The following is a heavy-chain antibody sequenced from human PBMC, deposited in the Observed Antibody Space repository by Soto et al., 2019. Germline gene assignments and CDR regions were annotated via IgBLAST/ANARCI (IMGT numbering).Heavy chain of an antibody. CDR2: IWYDGSNK. CDR1: GFTFSSYG. Sequence: QVQLVESGGGVVQPGRSLRLSCAASGFTFSSYGMHWVRQAPGKGLEWVAVIWYDGSNKYYADSVKGRFTISRDNSKNTLYLQMNSLRAEDTAVYYCARGEYCSSTSCSDLGDYWGQGTLVTVSS. J-gene: IGHJ4*02. D-gene: IGHD2-2*01. CDR3: ARGEYCSSTSCSDLGDY. V-gene: IGHV3-33*01.